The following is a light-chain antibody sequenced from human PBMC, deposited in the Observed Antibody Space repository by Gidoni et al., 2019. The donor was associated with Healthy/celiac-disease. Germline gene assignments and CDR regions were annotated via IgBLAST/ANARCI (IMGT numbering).Light chain of an antibody. Sequence: SSELTQPPSVSVSPDQTASITCSGDKLGDKYACWYQQKPGPSPVLVIYQDSKRPSGVPERFSGSNSGITATLTIRGAQAMDEADYYCQAWDSSTGVVFGGGTKLTVL. CDR3: QAWDSSTGVV. CDR1: KLGDKY. CDR2: QDS. V-gene: IGLV3-1*01. J-gene: IGLJ2*01.